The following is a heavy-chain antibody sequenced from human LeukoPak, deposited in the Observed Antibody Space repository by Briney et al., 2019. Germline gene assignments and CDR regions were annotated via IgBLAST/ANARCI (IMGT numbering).Heavy chain of an antibody. CDR3: ARRPRDSSGYYLGAFHA. CDR2: IGASGADT. D-gene: IGHD3-22*01. V-gene: IGHV3-23*01. J-gene: IGHJ3*01. CDR1: GFTFGSYA. Sequence: GSLRLSCEASGFTFGSYAMTWVRQAPGKGLDWVSVIGASGADTYYADSVKGRFTISRDKAKNTLYLHMRSLRVEDTAVYFCARRPRDSSGYYLGAFHAWGQGTTVTVSS.